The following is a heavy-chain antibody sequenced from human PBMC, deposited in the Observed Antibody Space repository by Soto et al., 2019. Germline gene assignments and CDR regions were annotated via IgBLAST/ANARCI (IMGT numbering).Heavy chain of an antibody. V-gene: IGHV3-30*18. D-gene: IGHD6-6*01. Sequence: QVQLVESGGGVVQPGRSLRLSCAASGFTFRTYGMHWVRQAPGKGLEWLAAISNTGINKYYADSVKGRFTISRDNSRDTLFLQMNSLRGEDTAIYYCAKVIRADSTSSNFYYYSGLDVWGQGTTVTVSS. CDR3: AKVIRADSTSSNFYYYSGLDV. J-gene: IGHJ6*02. CDR1: GFTFRTYG. CDR2: ISNTGINK.